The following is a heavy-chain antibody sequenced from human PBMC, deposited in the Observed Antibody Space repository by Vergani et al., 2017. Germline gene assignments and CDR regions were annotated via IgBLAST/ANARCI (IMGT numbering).Heavy chain of an antibody. CDR1: GFTFSSYS. CDR3: ARDRSNVYGGSSGDAFHI. D-gene: IGHD4-23*01. V-gene: IGHV3-48*01. Sequence: EVQLVESGGGLVQPGGSLRLSCAASGFTFSSYSMNWVRQAPGKGLEWVSYISSSSSTIYYADSVKGRFTISRDNAKNSLYLQMNSLRAEDTAVYNCARDRSNVYGGSSGDAFHIWGQGTMVTVSS. J-gene: IGHJ3*02. CDR2: ISSSSSTI.